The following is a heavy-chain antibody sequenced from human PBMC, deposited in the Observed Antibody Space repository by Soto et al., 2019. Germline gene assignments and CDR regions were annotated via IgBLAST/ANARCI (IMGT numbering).Heavy chain of an antibody. Sequence: QVQLVQSGAEVKKPGSSVKVSCKASGGTFSSYTISWVRQAPGQGLEWMGRIIPILGIANYAQKFQGRVKITADKSTSTAYMELSSLRSEDTAVYYCARDWGDYGDYYWFDPWGQGTLVTVSS. D-gene: IGHD4-17*01. CDR3: ARDWGDYGDYYWFDP. CDR2: IIPILGIA. J-gene: IGHJ5*02. V-gene: IGHV1-69*08. CDR1: GGTFSSYT.